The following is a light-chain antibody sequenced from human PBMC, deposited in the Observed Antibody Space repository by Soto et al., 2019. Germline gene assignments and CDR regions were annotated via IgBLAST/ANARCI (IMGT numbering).Light chain of an antibody. V-gene: IGKV3-11*01. Sequence: EIGLTQSPATLSVSPGERATLSCRASQSVNNNLAWYQQKPGQAPRPLIYDASNRATTTPPRFSGSGSGTDFTLTISSLEPEDFAVYYCQQRSAGVTFGQGTRLEV. CDR2: DAS. CDR1: QSVNNN. CDR3: QQRSAGVT. J-gene: IGKJ5*01.